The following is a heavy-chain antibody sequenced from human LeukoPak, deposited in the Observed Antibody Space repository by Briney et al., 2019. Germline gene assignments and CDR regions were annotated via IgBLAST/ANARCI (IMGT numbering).Heavy chain of an antibody. J-gene: IGHJ4*02. CDR2: ISADGGRT. Sequence: PGGSLRLSCVASGLNFDDSATHWVRQAPGKGLEWVSLISADGGRTFSADSVKGRFSISRDNSKNSLYLQMNSLRSEDTAMYYCAKESGKFDYWGQGTLVAVSS. V-gene: IGHV3-43*02. CDR1: GLNFDDSA. CDR3: AKESGKFDY.